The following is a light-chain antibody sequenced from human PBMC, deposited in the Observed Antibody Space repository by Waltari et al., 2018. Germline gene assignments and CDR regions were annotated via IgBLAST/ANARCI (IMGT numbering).Light chain of an antibody. CDR3: EQGHGVART. CDR2: DVS. J-gene: IGKJ4*01. CDR1: RDISSW. Sequence: FQMTQSPSPVSASVGDRVTITCRASRDISSWLAWYHQKPGTAPNFLIYDVSSFQSRVPSRFGSSGTRTYFTLTISSLQPEDFAVYYCEQGHGVARTFGGGTKVEIK. V-gene: IGKV1-12*01.